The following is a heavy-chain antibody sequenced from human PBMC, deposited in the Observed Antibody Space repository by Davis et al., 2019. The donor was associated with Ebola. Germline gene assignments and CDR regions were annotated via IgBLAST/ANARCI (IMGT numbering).Heavy chain of an antibody. Sequence: GESLKISCAASGFTFSSYWIDWVRQAPGKGLVWVSRINTDGSRTRDADSVKGRFTISRDNAKNTLYLQMNSLRAEDTAVYYCARVLSYCSGGSCPGGSDHWGQGTLVTVSS. V-gene: IGHV3-74*01. CDR2: INTDGSRT. CDR3: ARVLSYCSGGSCPGGSDH. D-gene: IGHD2-15*01. J-gene: IGHJ4*02. CDR1: GFTFSSYW.